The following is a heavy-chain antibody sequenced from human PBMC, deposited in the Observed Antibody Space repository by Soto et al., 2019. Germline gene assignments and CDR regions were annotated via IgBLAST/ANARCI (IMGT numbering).Heavy chain of an antibody. V-gene: IGHV1-46*02. J-gene: IGHJ6*02. CDR2: INPRGGST. D-gene: IGHD2-15*01. CDR3: ARGGGFSPYYYNLDV. CDR1: GYTLNTYY. Sequence: APVKVSCKASGYTLNTYYMHWVRQAPGQGPEWMGIINPRGGSTTYAQNFQDRVTMTRDTSSSTVYMELSSLRSEDTAVYYCARGGGFSPYYYNLDVWGQGTTVTVSS.